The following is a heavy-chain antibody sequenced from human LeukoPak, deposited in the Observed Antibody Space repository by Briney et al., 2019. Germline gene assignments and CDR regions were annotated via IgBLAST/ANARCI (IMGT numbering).Heavy chain of an antibody. J-gene: IGHJ4*01. CDR3: VRVWPYFDY. CDR2: VSYSGSS. CDR1: GDTISSNTYY. Sequence: SETLSLTCTVSGDTISSNTYYWAWIRQPPGKGLEWIGSVSYSGSSYYSPSLKSRITISVDSSKNQFSLRLTSVTAADTAFYYCVRVWPYFDYWGHGILVTASS. V-gene: IGHV4-39*01.